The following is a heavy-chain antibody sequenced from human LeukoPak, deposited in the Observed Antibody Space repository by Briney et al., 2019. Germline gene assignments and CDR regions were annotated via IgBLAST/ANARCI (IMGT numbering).Heavy chain of an antibody. V-gene: IGHV4-34*01. J-gene: IGHJ5*02. CDR2: INHSGST. CDR3: ARKKYYDILTGLYNWFDP. D-gene: IGHD3-9*01. Sequence: PSETLSLTCAVYGGSFSGYDWSWIRQPPGKGLEWIGEINHSGSTNYNPSLKSRVTISVDTSKNQFSLKLSSVTAADTAVYYCARKKYYDILTGLYNWFDPWGQGTLVTVSS. CDR1: GGSFSGYD.